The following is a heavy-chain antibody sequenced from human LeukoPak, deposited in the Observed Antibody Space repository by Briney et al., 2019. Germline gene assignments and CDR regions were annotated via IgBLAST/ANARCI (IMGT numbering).Heavy chain of an antibody. D-gene: IGHD6-19*01. CDR3: AKIAVAGTLEDDFDY. CDR1: GYTFTSYG. J-gene: IGHJ4*02. CDR2: ISAYNGNT. Sequence: ASVKVSCKASGYTFTSYGISWVRQAPGQGLEWMGWISAYNGNTNYAQKLQGRVTMTTDTSTSTAYMELRSLRSDDTAVYYCAKIAVAGTLEDDFDYWGQGTLVTVSS. V-gene: IGHV1-18*01.